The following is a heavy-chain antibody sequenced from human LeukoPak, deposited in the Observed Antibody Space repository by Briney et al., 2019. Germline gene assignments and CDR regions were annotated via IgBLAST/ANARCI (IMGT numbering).Heavy chain of an antibody. J-gene: IGHJ5*02. CDR3: AREEWELRT. D-gene: IGHD1-26*01. CDR2: IYYSGST. V-gene: IGHV4-59*12. CDR1: GGSISSYY. Sequence: SETLSLTCTVSGGSISSYYWSWIRQPPGKGLEWIGYIYYSGSTYYNPSLRSRVTISIDTSKNQFSLKLSSVTAADTAVYYCAREEWELRTWGQGTLVTVSS.